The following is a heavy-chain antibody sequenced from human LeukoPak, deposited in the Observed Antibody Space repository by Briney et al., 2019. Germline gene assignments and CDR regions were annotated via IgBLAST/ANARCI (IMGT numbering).Heavy chain of an antibody. V-gene: IGHV3-74*01. J-gene: IGHJ4*02. CDR1: GFTFSSYW. CDR3: ARLGRRDTARGFDY. Sequence: PGGSLTLSCAASGFTFSSYWMHWVRQAPAKGLVWVSRINSDGSSTSYADSVKGRFTISRDNAKNTLYLQMNSLRAEDTAVYYCARLGRRDTARGFDYWGQGTLVTVSS. CDR2: INSDGSST. D-gene: IGHD5-18*01.